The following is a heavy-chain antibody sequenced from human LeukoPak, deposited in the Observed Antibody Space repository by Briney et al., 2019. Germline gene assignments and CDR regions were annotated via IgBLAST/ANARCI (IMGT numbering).Heavy chain of an antibody. J-gene: IGHJ4*02. CDR1: GFTFSSYV. Sequence: GGSLRLSCAASGFTFSSYVMHWVRQAPGKGLEWIANVNPDMSEKNYVESVKGRFTISRDKVKNSLYLQMNSLRGDDTAVYYCARDGLPVALDKWGQGTLVTVSS. V-gene: IGHV3-7*01. CDR3: ARDGLPVALDK. D-gene: IGHD2-2*01. CDR2: VNPDMSEK.